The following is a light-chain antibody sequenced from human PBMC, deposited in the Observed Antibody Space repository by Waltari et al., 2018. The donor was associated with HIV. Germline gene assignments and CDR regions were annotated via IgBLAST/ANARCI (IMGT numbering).Light chain of an antibody. Sequence: EIVLTQSPGTLSLSPGERATLSCRASQSVSSSYVAWYQQKPGQAPRLLIYGASSRATGIPDRFRGSGSGTDFTLTISRLQPEDFAVYYCQQYGSSPLTFGGGTKVEIK. CDR2: GAS. CDR3: QQYGSSPLT. CDR1: QSVSSSY. V-gene: IGKV3-20*01. J-gene: IGKJ4*01.